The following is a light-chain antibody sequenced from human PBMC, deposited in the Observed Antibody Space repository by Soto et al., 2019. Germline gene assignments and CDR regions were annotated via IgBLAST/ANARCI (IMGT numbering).Light chain of an antibody. CDR1: SSNIGSYT. CDR3: AAWDDSLNVYV. V-gene: IGLV1-44*01. J-gene: IGLJ1*01. Sequence: QSVLTQPPSASVTPGQRVTISCSGSSSNIGSYTVNWYQQLPGTAPKLLIYSNNQRTSGVPDRFSGSKSGTSASLAISGLQSEDAADYYCAAWDDSLNVYVFGTGTTVTV. CDR2: SNN.